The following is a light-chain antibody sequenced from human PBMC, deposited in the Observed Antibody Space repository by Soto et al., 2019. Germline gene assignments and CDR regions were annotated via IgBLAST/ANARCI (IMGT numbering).Light chain of an antibody. V-gene: IGKV3-15*01. CDR2: GAS. CDR1: QSVSSN. CDR3: QQYGNWYT. Sequence: DIVMTQSPATLSVSPGERATLSCRASQSVSSNLAWYQQKPGQAPRLLIFGASTRATGIPARFSGSGSGTEFTLTISSLQSEDFAVYYCQQYGNWYTFGQGTKLEIK. J-gene: IGKJ2*01.